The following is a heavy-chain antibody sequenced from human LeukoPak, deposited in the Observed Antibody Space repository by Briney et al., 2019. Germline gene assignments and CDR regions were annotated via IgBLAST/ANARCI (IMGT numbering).Heavy chain of an antibody. CDR2: IYYSGST. J-gene: IGHJ4*02. CDR1: GGSISRYY. Sequence: PSETLSLTCTVSGGSISRYYWSWIRQPPGKGLEWIGYIYYSGSTYYNPSLKSRVTISVDTSKNQFSLKLSSVTAADTAVYYCARATTVTTSADYWGQGTLVTVSS. CDR3: ARATTVTTSADY. V-gene: IGHV4-59*12. D-gene: IGHD4-17*01.